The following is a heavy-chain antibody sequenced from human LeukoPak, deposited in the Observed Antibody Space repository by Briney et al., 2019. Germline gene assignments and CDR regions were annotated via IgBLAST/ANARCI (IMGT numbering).Heavy chain of an antibody. Sequence: SETLSLTCTVSGGSISSYYWSWIRQPAGKGLEWIGRIYTSGSTNYNPSLKSRVTMSVDTSKNQFSLKLSSVTAADTAVYYCARLGYCSSTSCYVDYWGQGTLVTVSS. CDR3: ARLGYCSSTSCYVDY. CDR1: GGSISSYY. V-gene: IGHV4-4*07. D-gene: IGHD2-2*01. CDR2: IYTSGST. J-gene: IGHJ4*02.